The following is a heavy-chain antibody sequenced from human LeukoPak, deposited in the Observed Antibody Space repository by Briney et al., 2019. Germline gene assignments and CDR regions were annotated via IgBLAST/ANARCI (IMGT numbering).Heavy chain of an antibody. V-gene: IGHV3-15*01. J-gene: IGHJ4*02. Sequence: NSGGSLRLSCAASGFTFSNTWMSWVRQAPGKGLEWVGRIKSKTDGGTTDYAAPVKGRFTISRDNAKSSLFLQMNSLRAEDAAVYYCARDKPRGSYYGSIFDSWGQGTLVTVSS. CDR3: ARDKPRGSYYGSIFDS. D-gene: IGHD1-26*01. CDR2: IKSKTDGGTT. CDR1: GFTFSNTW.